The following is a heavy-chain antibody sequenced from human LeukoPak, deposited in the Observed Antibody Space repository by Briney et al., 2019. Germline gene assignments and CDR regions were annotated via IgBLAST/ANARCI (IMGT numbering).Heavy chain of an antibody. D-gene: IGHD2-21*02. CDR2: IYYSGST. V-gene: IGHV4-59*12. J-gene: IGHJ5*02. Sequence: ASETLSLTCTVSGGSISSYYWSWIRQPPGKGLEWIGYIYYSGSTNYNPSLKSRVTISVDTSKNQFSLKLSSVTAADTAVYYCARRRLGVTTYNWFDPWGQGTLVTVSS. CDR3: ARRRLGVTTYNWFDP. CDR1: GGSISSYY.